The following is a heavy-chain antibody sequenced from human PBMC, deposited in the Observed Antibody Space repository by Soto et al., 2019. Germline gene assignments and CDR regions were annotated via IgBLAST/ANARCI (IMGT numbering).Heavy chain of an antibody. Sequence: GGSLRLSCAASGFTFSSYAMHWVRQAPGKGLEWVAVISYDGSNKYYADSVKGRFTISRDNSKKTLYLQMNSLRAEDTAVYNCARDWSYFDYWGQGTLVTVSS. V-gene: IGHV3-30-3*01. D-gene: IGHD2-8*02. CDR3: ARDWSYFDY. CDR2: ISYDGSNK. J-gene: IGHJ4*02. CDR1: GFTFSSYA.